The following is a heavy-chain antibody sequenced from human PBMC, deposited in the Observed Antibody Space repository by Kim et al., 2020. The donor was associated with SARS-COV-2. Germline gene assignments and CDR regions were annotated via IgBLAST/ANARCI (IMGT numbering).Heavy chain of an antibody. CDR1: GGSISGSNW. D-gene: IGHD3-10*01. V-gene: IGHV4-4*02. J-gene: IGHJ6*02. CDR2: IYHSGAT. CDR3: TRATGTLVRGIYFYGLDV. Sequence: SETLSLTCDVSGGSISGSNWWSWVRQPPGKGLEWIGEIYHSGATNYNPSLESRVTISVDKSKNQFSLKLTSVTAADTALYYCTRATGTLVRGIYFYGLDVWGQGTTVTVSS.